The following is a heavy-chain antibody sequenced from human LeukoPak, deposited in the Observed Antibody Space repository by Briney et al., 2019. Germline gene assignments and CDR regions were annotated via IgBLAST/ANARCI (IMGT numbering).Heavy chain of an antibody. D-gene: IGHD3/OR15-3a*01. CDR2: VDGDNGNT. J-gene: IGHJ4*02. Sequence: ASVTVSCKTFGYTFSSSGISWVRQVPGQGLEWMGWVDGDNGNTQYADSLWGRVTLTIDKHTNTRFMELRRLRSDDTAVYYCARDEDWVFDYWGQGTPVTVS. CDR1: GYTFSSSG. CDR3: ARDEDWVFDY. V-gene: IGHV1-18*01.